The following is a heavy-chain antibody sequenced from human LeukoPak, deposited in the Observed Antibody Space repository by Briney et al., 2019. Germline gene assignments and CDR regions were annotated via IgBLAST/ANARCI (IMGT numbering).Heavy chain of an antibody. CDR3: ASGGYSGYAFDY. V-gene: IGHV4-59*01. J-gene: IGHJ4*02. Sequence: PSETLSLTCTLSGGSISSFYWSCIRQPPGKGLQWIGYIYYSGITRYNPSLKSRVTISVDTSKNQFSLKLSSVTAADTAVYYCASGGYSGYAFDYWGQGILVTVSS. D-gene: IGHD5-12*01. CDR2: IYYSGIT. CDR1: GGSISSFY.